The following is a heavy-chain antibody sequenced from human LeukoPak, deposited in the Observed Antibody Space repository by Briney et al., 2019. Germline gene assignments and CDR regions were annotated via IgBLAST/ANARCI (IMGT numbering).Heavy chain of an antibody. CDR2: ISYDGSNK. CDR1: GFTFSSYG. CDR3: AKDNGYGDYLDY. J-gene: IGHJ4*02. D-gene: IGHD4-17*01. Sequence: GGSLRLSCAASGFTFSSYGMHWVRQAPGKGLEWVAVISYDGSNKYYADSVKGRFTISRGNSKNTLYLQMNSLRAEDTAVYYCAKDNGYGDYLDYWGQGTLVTVSS. V-gene: IGHV3-30*18.